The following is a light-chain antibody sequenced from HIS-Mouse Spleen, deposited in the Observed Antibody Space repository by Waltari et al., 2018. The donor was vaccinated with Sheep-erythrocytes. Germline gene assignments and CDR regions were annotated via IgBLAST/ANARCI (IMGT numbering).Light chain of an antibody. CDR2: AAS. Sequence: DIQLTQSPSFLSASVGDRVTITCRASQGISSYLAWYQQKPGKAPKLLIYAASTLQSGVPSRFSGSGSGTEFTLTVSSMQPEDFATYYCQQLNSYPFTVGPGTKGDIK. CDR1: QGISSY. V-gene: IGKV1-9*01. J-gene: IGKJ3*01. CDR3: QQLNSYPFT.